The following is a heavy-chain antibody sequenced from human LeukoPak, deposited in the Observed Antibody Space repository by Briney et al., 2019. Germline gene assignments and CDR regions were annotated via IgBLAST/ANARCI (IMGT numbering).Heavy chain of an antibody. V-gene: IGHV4-34*10. CDR3: ARYISIVGAHDDFDI. Sequence: SETLSLTCAVYGGSFSGYYWSWIRQPPGKGLEWIGEINHSGSTNYNPSLKSRVTISVDTSKNQFYLKLSSVTAADTAVYYCARYISIVGAHDDFDIWGQGKMVTVSS. CDR1: GGSFSGYY. CDR2: INHSGST. J-gene: IGHJ3*02. D-gene: IGHD1-26*01.